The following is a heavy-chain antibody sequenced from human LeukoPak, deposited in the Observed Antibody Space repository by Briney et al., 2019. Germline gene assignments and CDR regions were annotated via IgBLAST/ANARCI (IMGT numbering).Heavy chain of an antibody. CDR3: VMDLGNYYDF. D-gene: IGHD2-15*01. CDR2: INTQGTYT. Sequence: PGGSLRLSCGVWGHTLRRYWVHWVRHDRGGGGVWVSRINTQGTYTNYAASVNGPFTISRNNAKNTLYLQMSSLRADDTAVYYCVMDLGNYYDFWGQGTLVTVSS. V-gene: IGHV3-74*01. J-gene: IGHJ4*02. CDR1: GHTLRRYW.